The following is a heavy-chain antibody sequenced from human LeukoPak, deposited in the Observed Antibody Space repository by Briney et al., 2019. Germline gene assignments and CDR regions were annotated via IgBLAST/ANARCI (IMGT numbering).Heavy chain of an antibody. Sequence: GRSLRLSCAASGFTFSNYGMHWVRQAPGKGLEWVAVIWYDGSNENYADPVKGRFTISRDNSKNTLYLQMNSLRAEDTAVYYCARWYYYDRSGSPDYWGQGTLVTVSS. CDR2: IWYDGSNE. V-gene: IGHV3-33*01. CDR3: ARWYYYDRSGSPDY. CDR1: GFTFSNYG. D-gene: IGHD3-22*01. J-gene: IGHJ4*02.